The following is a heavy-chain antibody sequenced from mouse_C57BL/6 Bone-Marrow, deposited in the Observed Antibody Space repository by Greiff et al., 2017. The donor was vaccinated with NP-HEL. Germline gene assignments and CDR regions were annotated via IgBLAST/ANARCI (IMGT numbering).Heavy chain of an antibody. D-gene: IGHD2-5*01. J-gene: IGHJ2*01. CDR2: INPGSGGT. CDR1: GYAFTNYL. CDR3: ARSPYYSNLYFDY. V-gene: IGHV1-54*01. Sequence: QVQLKESGAELVRPGTSVKVSCKASGYAFTNYLIEWVKQRPGQGLEWIGVINPGSGGTNYNEKFKGKATLTADKSSSTAYMQLSSLTSEDSAVYFCARSPYYSNLYFDYWGQGTTLTVSS.